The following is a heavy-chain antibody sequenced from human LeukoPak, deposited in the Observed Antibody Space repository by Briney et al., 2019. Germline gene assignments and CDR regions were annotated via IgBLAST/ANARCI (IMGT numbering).Heavy chain of an antibody. Sequence: GGSLRLSCAASGFTFSDYYMSWIRQAPGKGLEWVSYISSSSSYTNYADSVKGRFTISRDNAKNSLYLQMNSLRAEDTAVYYCARNRHYGSGSYYHWFDPWGQGTLVTVSS. V-gene: IGHV3-11*06. D-gene: IGHD3-10*01. CDR1: GFTFSDYY. CDR2: ISSSSSYT. J-gene: IGHJ5*02. CDR3: ARNRHYGSGSYYHWFDP.